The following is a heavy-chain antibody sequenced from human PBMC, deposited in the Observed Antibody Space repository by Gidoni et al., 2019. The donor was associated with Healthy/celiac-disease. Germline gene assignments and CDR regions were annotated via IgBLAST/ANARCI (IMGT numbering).Heavy chain of an antibody. CDR1: GYTFSGYY. J-gene: IGHJ5*02. D-gene: IGHD3-10*01. V-gene: IGHV1-2*02. CDR2: INPNSGAT. Sequence: QVQLVQSGDEVKQPGASVKVSCEASGYTFSGYYMHWVRQAPGHGLEWMGWINPNSGATNYAQMFQGMVTMTRDTSSSTAYMELSRLRSDDTAVYYCAIRGVELAFDPWGQGTLVTVSS. CDR3: AIRGVELAFDP.